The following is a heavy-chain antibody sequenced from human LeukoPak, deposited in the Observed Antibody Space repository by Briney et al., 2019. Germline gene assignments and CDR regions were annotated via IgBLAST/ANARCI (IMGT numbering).Heavy chain of an antibody. CDR1: GFTLSSNS. J-gene: IGHJ4*02. D-gene: IGHD4/OR15-4a*01. CDR3: ARRAGAYSHPYDY. CDR2: IYSDNT. Sequence: GGSLRLSCTDSGFTLSSNSMSWVRQAPGKGLEWVSFIYSDNTHYSDSVKGRFTISRDNSKNTLYLQMNSLRAEDTAVYYCARRAGAYSHPYDYWGQGTLVTVSS. V-gene: IGHV3-53*01.